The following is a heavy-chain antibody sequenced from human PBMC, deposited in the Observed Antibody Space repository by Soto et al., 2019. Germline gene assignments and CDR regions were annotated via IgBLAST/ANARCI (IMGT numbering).Heavy chain of an antibody. Sequence: PGESLKISCKGSGNSFTNFWISWVRQMPGKGLEWMGRIDPSDSSTNYSPSFQGHVTISADKSINTAYLQWSSLKASDTAMYYCGGVISPRYYYYGMDVWGQGTTVTVSS. J-gene: IGHJ6*02. D-gene: IGHD3-10*01. CDR1: GNSFTNFW. CDR2: IDPSDSST. V-gene: IGHV5-10-1*01. CDR3: GGVISPRYYYYGMDV.